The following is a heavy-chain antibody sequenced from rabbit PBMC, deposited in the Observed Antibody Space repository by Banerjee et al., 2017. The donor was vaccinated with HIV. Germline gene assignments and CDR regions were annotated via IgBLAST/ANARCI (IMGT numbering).Heavy chain of an antibody. CDR1: GFSFSSGYD. D-gene: IGHD7-1*01. J-gene: IGHJ4*01. Sequence: QSLEESGGDLVQPGASLTLTCTASGFSFSSGYDMCWVRQAPGKGLEWIACIYTGDGNTYYASWAKGRFTISKTSSTTVTLQMTSLTVADTATYFCARGTGTDRDYFDLWGPGTLVTVS. CDR2: IYTGDGNT. CDR3: ARGTGTDRDYFDL. V-gene: IGHV1S40*01.